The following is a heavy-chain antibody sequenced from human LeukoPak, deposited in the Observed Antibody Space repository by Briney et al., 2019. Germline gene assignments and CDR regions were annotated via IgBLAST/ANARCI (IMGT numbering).Heavy chain of an antibody. CDR1: GGSFSGYY. D-gene: IGHD1-26*01. J-gene: IGHJ5*02. CDR2: INHSGST. Sequence: SETLSLTCAVYGGSFSGYYWSWIRQPPGKGLEWIGEINHSGSTNYNPSLKSRVTISVDTSENQFSLKLSSVTAADTAVYYCARGAVGATIFDVNWFDPWGQGTLVTVSS. V-gene: IGHV4-34*01. CDR3: ARGAVGATIFDVNWFDP.